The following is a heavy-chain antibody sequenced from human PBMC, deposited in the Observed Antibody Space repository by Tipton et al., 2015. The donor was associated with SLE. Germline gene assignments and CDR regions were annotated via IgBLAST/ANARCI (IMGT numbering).Heavy chain of an antibody. CDR2: IYYSGST. D-gene: IGHD3-16*01. V-gene: IGHV4-59*12. CDR1: GDSISGYY. Sequence: TLSLTCNVSGDSISGYYWNWIRQPPGKGLEWIGSIYYSGSTYYNPSLKSRVTISVDTSKNQFSLKLSSVTAADTAVYYCARVGGNLAIDIWGQGTMVTVSS. CDR3: ARVGGNLAIDI. J-gene: IGHJ3*02.